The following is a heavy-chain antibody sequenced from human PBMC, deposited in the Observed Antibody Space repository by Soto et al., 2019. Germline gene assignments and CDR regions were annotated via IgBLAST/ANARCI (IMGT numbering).Heavy chain of an antibody. V-gene: IGHV4-30-2*01. Sequence: QLQLQEAGSGLLKPSQTLSLTCAVSGGSVSSGGYSWGWIRQPLGKGLEWIGYIYHSGGTGYNPSFESLVPIALARSQNQFSLKLESVAAADTAVYXXXXXXXTRIRGATIPYXXVXDVWGQGT. CDR2: IYHSGGT. CDR3: XXXXXTRIRGATIPYXXVXDV. D-gene: IGHD3-10*01. J-gene: IGHJ6*02. CDR1: GGSVSSGGYS.